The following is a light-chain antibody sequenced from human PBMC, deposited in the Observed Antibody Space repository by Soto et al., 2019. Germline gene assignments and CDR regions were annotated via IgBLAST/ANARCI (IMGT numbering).Light chain of an antibody. CDR2: DVS. Sequence: QSALTQPASVSGSTGQSITSSCTGTSSDVGGYNYVSWYQQHPGKAPKLMIYDVSNRPSGVSNRFSGSKSGNTASLTISGLQAEDEADYYCSSYTSSSTLFGGGTKLTVL. CDR1: SSDVGGYNY. CDR3: SSYTSSSTL. V-gene: IGLV2-14*01. J-gene: IGLJ2*01.